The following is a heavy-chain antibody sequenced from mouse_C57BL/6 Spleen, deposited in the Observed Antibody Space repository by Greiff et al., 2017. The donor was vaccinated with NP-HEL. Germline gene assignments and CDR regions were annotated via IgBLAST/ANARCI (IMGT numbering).Heavy chain of an antibody. V-gene: IGHV1-62-2*01. Sequence: VQLVESGAELVKPGASVKLSCKASGYTFTEYTIHWVKQRSGQGLEWIGWFYPGSGSIKYNEKFKDKATLTAGKSSSTVYMELSRLTSEDSAVYFCARHEDYYGYGRAMDYWGQGTSVTVSS. J-gene: IGHJ4*01. CDR3: ARHEDYYGYGRAMDY. CDR1: GYTFTEYT. CDR2: FYPGSGSI. D-gene: IGHD2-2*01.